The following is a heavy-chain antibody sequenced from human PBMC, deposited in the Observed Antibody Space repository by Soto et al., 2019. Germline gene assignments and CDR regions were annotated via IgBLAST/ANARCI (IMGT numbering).Heavy chain of an antibody. V-gene: IGHV4-38-2*01. Sequence: PSETLSLTCAVSGYSISSGYYWDWIRQPPGKGVEWIGYIYYSGSTYYNPSLKSRVTISVDTSKNQFSLKLSSVTAADTAVYYCARTRSRRSSSGEFYYFDYWGQGTLVTVAS. CDR3: ARTRSRRSSSGEFYYFDY. CDR2: IYYSGST. CDR1: GYSISSGYY. D-gene: IGHD3-10*01. J-gene: IGHJ4*02.